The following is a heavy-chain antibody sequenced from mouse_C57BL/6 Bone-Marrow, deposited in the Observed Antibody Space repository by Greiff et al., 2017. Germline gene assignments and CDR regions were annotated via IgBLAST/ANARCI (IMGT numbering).Heavy chain of an antibody. J-gene: IGHJ1*03. CDR3: ARVWDEALVDV. V-gene: IGHV5-9*01. D-gene: IGHD4-1*01. CDR1: GFTFSSYT. CDR2: ISGGGGNT. Sequence: EVQVVESGGGLVKPGGSLKLSCAASGFTFSSYTMSWVRQTPEKRLEWVATISGGGGNTYYPDSVKGRFTISRDNAKNTLYLQMSSLRSEDTALYYCARVWDEALVDVCGTGDTVTVSS.